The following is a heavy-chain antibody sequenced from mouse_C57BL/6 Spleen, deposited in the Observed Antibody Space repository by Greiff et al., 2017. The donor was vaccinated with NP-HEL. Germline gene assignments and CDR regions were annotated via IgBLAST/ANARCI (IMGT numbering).Heavy chain of an antibody. J-gene: IGHJ2*01. CDR1: GFNIKDDY. CDR3: TTGLGPY. Sequence: VQLQQSGAELVRPGASVKLSCTASGFNIKDDYLPWVKQRPEQGLEWIGWIDPENGDTEYASKFQGKATITADTSSNTAYLQLSSLTSEDTAVYYCTTGLGPYWGQGTTLTVSS. CDR2: IDPENGDT. V-gene: IGHV14-4*01. D-gene: IGHD4-1*01.